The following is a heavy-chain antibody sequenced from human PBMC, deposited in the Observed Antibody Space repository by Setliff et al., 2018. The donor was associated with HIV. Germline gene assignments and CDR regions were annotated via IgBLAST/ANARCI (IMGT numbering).Heavy chain of an antibody. CDR1: GFTFSDYY. Sequence: GGSLRLSCAASGFTFSDYYMSWIRQAPGKGLEWVSYITSSGSPIYYADSVKGRFTISRDNAKNSLYLQMHSLRAEDTAIYYCAKMTPSYYFYMDAWGNGTTVTVSS. D-gene: IGHD2-15*01. CDR3: AKMTPSYYFYMDA. J-gene: IGHJ6*03. V-gene: IGHV3-11*04. CDR2: ITSSGSPI.